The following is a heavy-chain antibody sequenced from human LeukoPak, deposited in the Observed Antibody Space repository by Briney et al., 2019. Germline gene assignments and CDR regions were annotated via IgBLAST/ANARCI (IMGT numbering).Heavy chain of an antibody. CDR3: VKDRGRHTQLLFDY. J-gene: IGHJ4*02. CDR2: ISPNGGST. CDR1: GFTFSYYE. D-gene: IGHD1-1*01. V-gene: IGHV3-64*05. Sequence: GGSLRLSCSASGFTFSYYEMHWVRQAPGKGLEYVSGISPNGGSTYYADSVKGRFTISRDNSKNTLYVQMSSLRAEDTAVYYCVKDRGRHTQLLFDYWGQGTLVTVSS.